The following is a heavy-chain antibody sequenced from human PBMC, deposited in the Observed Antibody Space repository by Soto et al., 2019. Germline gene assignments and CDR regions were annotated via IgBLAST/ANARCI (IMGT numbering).Heavy chain of an antibody. D-gene: IGHD3-22*01. J-gene: IGHJ6*02. CDR2: ISGSGGST. V-gene: IGHV3-23*01. CDR1: GFTFSSYG. Sequence: VGSLRLSCAASGFTFSSYGMHWVRQAPGKGLEWVSAISGSGGSTYYADSVKGRFTISRDNSKNTLYLQMNSLRAEDTAVYYCAKGPLMRYYDSSGYQDGYGMDVWGQGTTVTVSS. CDR3: AKGPLMRYYDSSGYQDGYGMDV.